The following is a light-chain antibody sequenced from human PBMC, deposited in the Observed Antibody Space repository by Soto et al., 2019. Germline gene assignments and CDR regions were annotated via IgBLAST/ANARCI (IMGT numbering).Light chain of an antibody. CDR3: GTWDTSLSAVYV. CDR2: EDN. V-gene: IGLV1-51*02. J-gene: IGLJ1*01. Sequence: QSVLTQPPSVSAAPGQKVTISCSGSSSNIGKNYVSWYQQLPGTAPKLLIYEDNKRPSGIPDRFSGSKSGTSATLGITGLQTGDEADYYCGTWDTSLSAVYVLGSGTKVTVL. CDR1: SSNIGKNY.